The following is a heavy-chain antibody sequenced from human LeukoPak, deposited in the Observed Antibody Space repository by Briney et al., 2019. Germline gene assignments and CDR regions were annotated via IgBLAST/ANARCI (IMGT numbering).Heavy chain of an antibody. CDR2: SSSIGGRT. D-gene: IGHD3-16*01. CDR3: AKDDAWGRFYH. Sequence: GGSLRLSCAASGFTFSSHGMNWVRQAPGKGLEWVSGSSSIGGRTYYADSVKGRFTVTRDNSRDTLHLQMNSLRAEDTGVYYCAKDDAWGRFYHWGQGTLVTVSS. J-gene: IGHJ1*01. V-gene: IGHV3-23*01. CDR1: GFTFSSHG.